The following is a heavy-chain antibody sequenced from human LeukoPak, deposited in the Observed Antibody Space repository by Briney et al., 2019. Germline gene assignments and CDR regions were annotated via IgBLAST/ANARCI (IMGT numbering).Heavy chain of an antibody. CDR3: ARRNTAMVAGLDY. CDR2: MNPNSGNK. Sequence: ASVKVSCKASGYTFTTYDINWVRQATGQGHEWMGWMNPNSGNKGYAQSFEGRVPMTRNTSISTAFMELSGLRSEDTAVYFCARRNTAMVAGLDYWGQGSLVTVSS. J-gene: IGHJ4*02. CDR1: GYTFTTYD. D-gene: IGHD5-18*01. V-gene: IGHV1-8*01.